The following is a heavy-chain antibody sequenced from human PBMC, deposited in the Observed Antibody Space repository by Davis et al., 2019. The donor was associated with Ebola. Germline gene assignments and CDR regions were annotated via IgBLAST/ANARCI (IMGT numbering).Heavy chain of an antibody. V-gene: IGHV3-11*04. CDR3: ANARYSYGAAYFDN. D-gene: IGHD5-18*01. CDR1: GFTFSDYY. CDR2: ISNRDGTI. J-gene: IGHJ4*02. Sequence: GGSLRLSCAASGFTFSDYYVSWIRQAPGKGLEWLSYISNRDGTIFYADSVRGRFTISRNNSNNTVSLQMTNLRTEDSALYYCANARYSYGAAYFDNWGRGTLVTVSS.